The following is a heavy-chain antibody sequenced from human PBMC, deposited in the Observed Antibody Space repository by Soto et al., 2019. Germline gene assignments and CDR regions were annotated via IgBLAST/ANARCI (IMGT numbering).Heavy chain of an antibody. V-gene: IGHV1-18*01. D-gene: IGHD2-8*01. CDR2: ISTYNGDT. CDR3: ARTEGRSTRGDY. J-gene: IGHJ4*02. CDR1: GYSFTTYG. Sequence: QVQLVQSGAEVKKPGASVRVSCKASGYSFTTYGVTWVRQAPGQGLEWMGWISTYNGDTRVAQQHQGRVTLTTDTSTNAAHMELRSLRSDDTAICYCARTEGRSTRGDYWGQGTLVTVSS.